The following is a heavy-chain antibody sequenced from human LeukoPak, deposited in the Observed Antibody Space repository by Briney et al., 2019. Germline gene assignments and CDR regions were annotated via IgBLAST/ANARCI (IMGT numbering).Heavy chain of an antibody. CDR2: MNPNSGNT. CDR1: GYTFTSND. V-gene: IGHV1-8*03. D-gene: IGHD2-2*01. Sequence: ASVKVSCKASGYTFTSNDINWVRQATGQGLEWMGWMNPNSGNTGYAQKFQGRVTITRNTSISTAYMELSSLRSEDTAVYYCARGPRCWSSSTSRPYYFDYWGQGTLVTVSS. J-gene: IGHJ4*02. CDR3: ARGPRCWSSSTSRPYYFDY.